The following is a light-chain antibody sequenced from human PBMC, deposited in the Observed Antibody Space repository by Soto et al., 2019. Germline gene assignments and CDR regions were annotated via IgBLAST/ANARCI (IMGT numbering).Light chain of an antibody. CDR2: EIY. V-gene: IGLV2-14*01. J-gene: IGLJ3*02. CDR1: SSDVGGYNH. CDR3: SAYTGSSTWV. Sequence: QSALTQPASVSGSPGQSIAISCTGTSSDVGGYNHVSWYQQHPGKSPQLMIYEIYNRPSVVNNRFSGSMSGNTASLTISSLQAEDWADYDFSAYTGSSTWVFGGGTEVTVL.